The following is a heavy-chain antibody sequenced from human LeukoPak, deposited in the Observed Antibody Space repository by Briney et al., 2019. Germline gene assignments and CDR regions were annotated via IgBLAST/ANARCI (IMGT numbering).Heavy chain of an antibody. CDR1: GGTFSSYA. J-gene: IGHJ5*02. Sequence: GASVKVSCKASGGTFSSYAISWVRQAPGQGLEWMGGIIPIFGTANYAQKFQGRVTITADKSTSTAHMELSSLRSEDTAVYYCATRTYYYGSGSRNWFDPWGQGTLVTVSS. CDR2: IIPIFGTA. V-gene: IGHV1-69*06. D-gene: IGHD3-10*01. CDR3: ATRTYYYGSGSRNWFDP.